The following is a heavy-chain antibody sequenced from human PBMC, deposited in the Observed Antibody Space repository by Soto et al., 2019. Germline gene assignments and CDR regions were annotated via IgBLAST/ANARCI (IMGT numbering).Heavy chain of an antibody. CDR3: ARGFSAGKGSPPDF. V-gene: IGHV3-21*04. CDR1: RFTFSDYS. Sequence: PWGSLRLSCAASRFTFSDYSMNWVRQAPGKGLEWVSSISSTSSHTYYADSVKGRFTISRDNAKSSLYLQMDSLRAEDTAVYYCARGFSAGKGSPPDFWGQGSLVTVSS. D-gene: IGHD6-13*01. CDR2: ISSTSSHT. J-gene: IGHJ4*02.